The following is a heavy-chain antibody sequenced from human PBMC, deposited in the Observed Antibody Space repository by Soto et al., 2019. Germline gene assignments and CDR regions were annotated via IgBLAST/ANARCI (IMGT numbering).Heavy chain of an antibody. V-gene: IGHV3-33*01. CDR1: GFTFSSYG. CDR2: IWYDGSNK. D-gene: IGHD5-18*01. CDR3: ARVSVDTAMVSKGFDY. Sequence: PGGSLRLSCAASGFTFSSYGMHWVRQAPGKGLEWVAVIWYDGSNKYYADSVKGRFTISRDNSKNTLYLQMNSLRAEDTAVYYCARVSVDTAMVSKGFDYWGQGTLVTVSS. J-gene: IGHJ4*02.